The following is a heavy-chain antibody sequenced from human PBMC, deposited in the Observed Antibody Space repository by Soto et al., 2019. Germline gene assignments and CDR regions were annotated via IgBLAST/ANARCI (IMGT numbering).Heavy chain of an antibody. V-gene: IGHV1-69*02. Sequence: QVQLVQSGAEVKKPGSSVKVSCTASGGTFNSYTLNWVRQAPGQRLEWVGRVNPIVGMSSSASKFQGRVIXTXDQXTSKAYMDLTGLKSEDTAVYYCATSYGSGSTHFDSWGQGTLVTVSS. CDR2: VNPIVGMS. J-gene: IGHJ4*02. D-gene: IGHD3-10*01. CDR3: ATSYGSGSTHFDS. CDR1: GGTFNSYT.